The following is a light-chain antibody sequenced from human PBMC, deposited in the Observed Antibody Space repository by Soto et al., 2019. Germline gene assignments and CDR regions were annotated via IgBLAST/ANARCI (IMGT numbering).Light chain of an antibody. CDR2: DAS. Sequence: DIHMPQSPSSLSASVGDRVTITCQASHDITSYLNWYQHKPGKAPKLLIYDASILEAGGPSRFSGSGSGIDFTFPISSLQPEDVATYYCQKCDYPPIFGPGTTLDF. V-gene: IGKV1-33*01. CDR1: HDITSY. J-gene: IGKJ3*01. CDR3: QKCDYPPI.